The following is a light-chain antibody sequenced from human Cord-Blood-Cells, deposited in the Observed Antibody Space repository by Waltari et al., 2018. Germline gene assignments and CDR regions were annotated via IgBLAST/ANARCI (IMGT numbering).Light chain of an antibody. J-gene: IGLJ3*02. CDR1: SSDVGSYNL. Sequence: QSALTQPASVSGSPGQSITISCTGTSSDVGSYNLVSWYQQHPGKAPKLMIYEGSKRPEGVSNRFSGSKAGNTASLTISGLQADEEADYYCCSYAGSSTWVFGGGTKLTVL. V-gene: IGLV2-23*01. CDR3: CSYAGSSTWV. CDR2: EGS.